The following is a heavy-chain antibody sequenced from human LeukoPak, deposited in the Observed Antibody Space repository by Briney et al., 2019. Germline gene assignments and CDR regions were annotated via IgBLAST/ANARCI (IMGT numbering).Heavy chain of an antibody. CDR3: AREPPLEWLLSPYGMDV. V-gene: IGHV3-30-3*01. Sequence: GGSLRLSCAASGFTFSSYAMHWVRQAPGKGLEWVAVISNDGSNKYYADSVKGRFTISRDNSKNTLYLQMNSLRAEDTAVYYCAREPPLEWLLSPYGMDVWGQGTTVTVSS. J-gene: IGHJ6*02. D-gene: IGHD3-3*01. CDR2: ISNDGSNK. CDR1: GFTFSSYA.